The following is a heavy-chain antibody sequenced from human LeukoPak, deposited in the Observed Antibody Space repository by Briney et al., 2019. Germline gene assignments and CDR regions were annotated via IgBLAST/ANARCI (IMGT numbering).Heavy chain of an antibody. CDR3: ARSPRAAAGAMDV. CDR2: IYYSGST. Sequence: SETLSLTCTVSGGSISSSSYYWGWIRQPPGKGLEWIGSIYYSGSTYYNPSLKSRVAISVDTSKNQFSLKLSSVTAADTAVYYCARSPRAAAGAMDVWGQGTTVTVSS. J-gene: IGHJ6*02. D-gene: IGHD6-13*01. V-gene: IGHV4-39*01. CDR1: GGSISSSSYY.